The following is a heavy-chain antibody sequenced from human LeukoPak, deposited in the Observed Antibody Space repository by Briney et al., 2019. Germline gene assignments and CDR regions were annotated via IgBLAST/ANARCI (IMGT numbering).Heavy chain of an antibody. Sequence: LSGTLSLTCTVSGGSISSYYWSWIRQPPGKGLEWIGYIYYSGSTNYNPSLKSRVTISVDTSKNQFSLKLTSVTAADTGVYYCARVGFYARTFDIWGQGTMITVSS. V-gene: IGHV4-59*01. CDR3: ARVGFYARTFDI. CDR2: IYYSGST. D-gene: IGHD2/OR15-2a*01. J-gene: IGHJ3*02. CDR1: GGSISSYY.